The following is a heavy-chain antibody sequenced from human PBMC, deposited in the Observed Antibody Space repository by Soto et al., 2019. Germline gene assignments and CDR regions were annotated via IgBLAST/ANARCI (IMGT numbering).Heavy chain of an antibody. CDR1: GFTFSSYS. J-gene: IGHJ3*02. CDR2: ISSSSSTI. Sequence: GSLRLSCAASGFTFSSYSMNWVRQAPGKGLEWVSYISSSSSTIYYADSVKGRFTISRDNAKNSLYLQMNSLRDEDTAVYYCARDVPPIFGVVSDAFDIWGQGTMVTVSS. CDR3: ARDVPPIFGVVSDAFDI. D-gene: IGHD3-3*01. V-gene: IGHV3-48*02.